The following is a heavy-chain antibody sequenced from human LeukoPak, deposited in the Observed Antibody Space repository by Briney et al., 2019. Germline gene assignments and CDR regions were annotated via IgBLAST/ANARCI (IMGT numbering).Heavy chain of an antibody. J-gene: IGHJ4*02. CDR1: AFTFSSYA. Sequence: GGSLGLSCAASAFTFSSYAMSWVCQAPGKGLEWVSAISGGGSTAYYADSVKGRFTISRDNSKNTLYLRMNSLRAEDTAIYYCAKGGYCSGDSCYPNDYWGQGTLVTVSS. CDR2: ISGGGSTA. V-gene: IGHV3-23*01. CDR3: AKGGYCSGDSCYPNDY. D-gene: IGHD2-15*01.